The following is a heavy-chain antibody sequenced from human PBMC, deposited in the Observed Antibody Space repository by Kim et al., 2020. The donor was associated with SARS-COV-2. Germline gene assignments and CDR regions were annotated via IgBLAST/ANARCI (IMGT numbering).Heavy chain of an antibody. CDR3: ARGTRQWLSRHYYYYMDV. D-gene: IGHD6-19*01. Sequence: SETLSLTCAVYGGSFSGYYWSWIRQPPGKGLEWIGEINHSGSTNYNPSLKSRVTISGDTSKNQFSLKLSSVTAADTAVYYCARGTRQWLSRHYYYYMDVWGKGTTVTLSS. CDR2: INHSGST. J-gene: IGHJ6*03. CDR1: GGSFSGYY. V-gene: IGHV4-34*01.